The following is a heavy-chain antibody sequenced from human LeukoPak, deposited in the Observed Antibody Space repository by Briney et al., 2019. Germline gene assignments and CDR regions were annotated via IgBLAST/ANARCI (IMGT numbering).Heavy chain of an antibody. V-gene: IGHV1-69*13. CDR2: IIPIFGTA. CDR3: ARGGYYDSSGYYPVGYYFDY. D-gene: IGHD3-22*01. CDR1: GYTFTSYY. Sequence: GASVKVSCKASGYTFTSYYMHWVRQAPGQGLEWMGGIIPIFGTANYAQKFQGRVTITADESTSTAYMELSSLRSEDTAVYYCARGGYYDSSGYYPVGYYFDYWGQGTLVTVSS. J-gene: IGHJ4*02.